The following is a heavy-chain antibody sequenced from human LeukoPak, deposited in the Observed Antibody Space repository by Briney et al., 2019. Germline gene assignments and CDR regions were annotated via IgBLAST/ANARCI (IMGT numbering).Heavy chain of an antibody. Sequence: ASVTVSFTASGYTFTSYGISWVRQAPGQGLEWMGWISAYNGNTNYAQKLQGRVTMTTDTSTSTAYMELRSLRSDDTAVYYCARDGDTYYYDSSDLFDYWGQGTLVTVSS. CDR2: ISAYNGNT. D-gene: IGHD3-22*01. CDR1: GYTFTSYG. J-gene: IGHJ4*02. CDR3: ARDGDTYYYDSSDLFDY. V-gene: IGHV1-18*01.